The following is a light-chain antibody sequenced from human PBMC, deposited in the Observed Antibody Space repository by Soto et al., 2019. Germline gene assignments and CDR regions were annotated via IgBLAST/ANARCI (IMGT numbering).Light chain of an antibody. CDR3: SSYTTTGTYL. Sequence: QSALTKPASVSGSPGQSITITCTGTSSDVGGYKYVSWYQQHPGKAPKLLIYVVSNRPSGVSNRFSGSKAGNTASLTISGLRAEDEADYYCSSYTTTGTYLFGTGTKVTVL. CDR2: VVS. J-gene: IGLJ1*01. CDR1: SSDVGGYKY. V-gene: IGLV2-14*01.